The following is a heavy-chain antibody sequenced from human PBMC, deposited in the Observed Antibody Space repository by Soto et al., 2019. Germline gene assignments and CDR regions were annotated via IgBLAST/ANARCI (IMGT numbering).Heavy chain of an antibody. J-gene: IGHJ5*02. CDR3: ARDGGSGSYYFGWFDP. D-gene: IGHD3-10*01. CDR2: IYSGGST. Sequence: EVQLVETGGGLIQPGGSLRLSCAASGFTVSSNYMSWVRQAPGKGLEWVSVIYSGGSTYYADSVKGRFTISRDNSKNTLYLQMNSLGAEDTAVYYCARDGGSGSYYFGWFDPWGQGTLVTVSS. CDR1: GFTVSSNY. V-gene: IGHV3-53*02.